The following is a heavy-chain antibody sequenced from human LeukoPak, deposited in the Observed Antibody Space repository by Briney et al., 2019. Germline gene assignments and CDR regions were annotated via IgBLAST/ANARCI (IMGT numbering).Heavy chain of an antibody. D-gene: IGHD3-22*01. CDR2: IYSGVST. CDR3: ARDRRYYDSSGYYFHWYFDL. J-gene: IGHJ2*01. Sequence: QAGGSLRLSCAASGFTVSSNYMSWVRQAPGKELEWVSVIYSGVSTYYADSVKGRFTISRDNSKNTLYLQMNSLRAEDTALYYCARDRRYYDSSGYYFHWYFDLWGRGTLVTVSS. V-gene: IGHV3-53*01. CDR1: GFTVSSNY.